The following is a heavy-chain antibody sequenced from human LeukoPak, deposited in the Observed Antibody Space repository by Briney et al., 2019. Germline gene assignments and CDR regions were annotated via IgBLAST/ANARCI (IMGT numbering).Heavy chain of an antibody. D-gene: IGHD3-10*01. Sequence: PGGSLRLSCAASGFTFSSYAMSWVRQAPGKGLEWVSAISGSGGSTYYADSVKGRLTISRDNSKNTLYLQMNSLRAEDTAVYYCAKGMVPDPYYYYGMDVWGQGTTVTVSS. V-gene: IGHV3-23*01. CDR2: ISGSGGST. CDR3: AKGMVPDPYYYYGMDV. CDR1: GFTFSSYA. J-gene: IGHJ6*02.